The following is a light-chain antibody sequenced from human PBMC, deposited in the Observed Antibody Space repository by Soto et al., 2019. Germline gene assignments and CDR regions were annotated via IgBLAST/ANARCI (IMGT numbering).Light chain of an antibody. Sequence: DIQMTHSLSSLAASILDRVAITGRASQSISSYLNWYQQKSGKAPSLLIYASSTLQTGVPSRFSGSGSGTDFTLSISNLQPEDFAHYFCHQTYSTPGTFGQGTKVDI. CDR2: ASS. J-gene: IGKJ1*01. CDR1: QSISSY. V-gene: IGKV1-39*01. CDR3: HQTYSTPGT.